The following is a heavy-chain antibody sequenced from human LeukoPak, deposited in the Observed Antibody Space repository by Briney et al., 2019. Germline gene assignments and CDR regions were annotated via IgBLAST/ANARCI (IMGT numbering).Heavy chain of an antibody. J-gene: IGHJ6*03. CDR3: ARGRRERYCSGGSCYSRYYYYYMDV. CDR2: IYDIVST. V-gene: IGHV4-59*12. CDR1: GGSISSYY. Sequence: PSQTLSLTCTLAGGSISSYYCRWIRLPPGKWRECIGYIYDIVSTNYNPSRKSRATISVDTPKNHLSLKLSSVTAADTAVYYCARGRRERYCSGGSCYSRYYYYYMDVWGKGTTVTVSS. D-gene: IGHD2-15*01.